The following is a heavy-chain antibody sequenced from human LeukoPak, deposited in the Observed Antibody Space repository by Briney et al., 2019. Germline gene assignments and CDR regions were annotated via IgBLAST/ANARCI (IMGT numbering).Heavy chain of an antibody. J-gene: IGHJ3*02. D-gene: IGHD2-21*01. V-gene: IGHV3-21*01. Sequence: PGGSLRLSCAASGFTFSNYNMNWVRQAPGKGLEWVSSISSSSSYIYYADSVKGRFTISRDNAKNSLYLQMNGLRAEDTAVYYCARDVRAIGDAFDIWGQGTMVTVSS. CDR2: ISSSSSYI. CDR3: ARDVRAIGDAFDI. CDR1: GFTFSNYN.